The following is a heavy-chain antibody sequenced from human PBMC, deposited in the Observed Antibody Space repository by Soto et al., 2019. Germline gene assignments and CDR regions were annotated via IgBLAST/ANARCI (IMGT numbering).Heavy chain of an antibody. CDR2: IYYSGST. CDR3: ARGPTGYVAIGFDP. CDR1: EGYIRSGGYY. V-gene: IGHV4-30-4*01. J-gene: IGHJ5*02. Sequence: SEILSLPCSVAEGYIRSGGYYWSWIRQTPGKGLEWIGYIYYSGSTYYNPSLKSRVTISVDTSKNQFSLKLSSVTAADTAVYYCARGPTGYVAIGFDPWGQGTLVTVSS. D-gene: IGHD3-9*01.